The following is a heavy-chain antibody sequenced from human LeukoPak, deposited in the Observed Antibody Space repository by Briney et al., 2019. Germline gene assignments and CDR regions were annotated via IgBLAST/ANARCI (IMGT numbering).Heavy chain of an antibody. J-gene: IGHJ6*03. D-gene: IGHD6-13*01. CDR2: IYTSGST. CDR1: GGSISSYY. Sequence: SETLSLTCTVSGGSISSYYWSWIRQPAGKGLGWIGRIYTSGSTNYNPCLKSRVTMSVDTSKNQFSLKLSSVTAADTAVYYCARVGAADTYYYYYMDVWGKGTTVTVSS. CDR3: ARVGAADTYYYYYMDV. V-gene: IGHV4-4*07.